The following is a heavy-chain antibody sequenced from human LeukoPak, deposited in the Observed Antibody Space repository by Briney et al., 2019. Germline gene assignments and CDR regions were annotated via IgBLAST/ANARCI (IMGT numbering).Heavy chain of an antibody. Sequence: PSETLSLTCTVSGGSISSYYSSWIRQPAGKVLEWIGPIHTSGSTNNNPSLKTRVPRPVTASNNQFTWKWSAVNSADTAVYYCARDLWSSASHYYYYYMDVWGKGSTVTVSS. CDR2: IHTSGST. V-gene: IGHV4-4*07. J-gene: IGHJ6*03. CDR3: ARDLWSSASHYYYYYMDV. CDR1: GGSISSYY. D-gene: IGHD3-10*01.